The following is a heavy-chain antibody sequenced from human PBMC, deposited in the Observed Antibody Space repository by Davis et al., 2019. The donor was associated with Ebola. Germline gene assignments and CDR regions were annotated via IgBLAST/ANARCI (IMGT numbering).Heavy chain of an antibody. Sequence: HSQTLSLTCDISGDSVSSNSAAWNWIRQSPSRGLEWLGRTYYTSKWYNDYALSVKSRITINPDTSKNQFSLQLNSVTPEDTAVYYCARLAWRPKGFDYWGQGTLVTVSS. D-gene: IGHD3-3*01. J-gene: IGHJ4*02. CDR3: ARLAWRPKGFDY. CDR1: GDSVSSNSAA. V-gene: IGHV6-1*01. CDR2: TYYTSKWYN.